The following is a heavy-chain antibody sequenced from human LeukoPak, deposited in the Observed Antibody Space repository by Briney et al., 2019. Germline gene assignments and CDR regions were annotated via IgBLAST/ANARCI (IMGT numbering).Heavy chain of an antibody. D-gene: IGHD3-10*01. Sequence: GGSLRLSCAASGFTFRNYVIHWVRQAPGEGLEWVAVTSSDLNVKLYADSVKGRFTISRDNSRSTLYLQMNSLRPEDTAIYYCAREGYYGSGSPPSLYFDYWGQGTLVTVSS. V-gene: IGHV3-30-3*01. CDR1: GFTFRNYV. CDR3: AREGYYGSGSPPSLYFDY. J-gene: IGHJ4*02. CDR2: TSSDLNVK.